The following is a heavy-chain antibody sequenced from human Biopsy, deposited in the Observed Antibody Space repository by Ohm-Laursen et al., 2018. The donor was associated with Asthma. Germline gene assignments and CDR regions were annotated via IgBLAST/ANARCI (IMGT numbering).Heavy chain of an antibody. J-gene: IGHJ4*02. D-gene: IGHD4-17*01. CDR3: ASDFPKDYVRYNFQF. V-gene: IGHV1-24*01. Sequence: SSVKVSCKIFGYSLTDLSMHWVRQAPGQGLEWMGGHDHEEGGTVNARRFQGRVTMTEDTSTDTAYMELSSLSSDDTAVYYCASDFPKDYVRYNFQFWGQGTLVTVSS. CDR1: GYSLTDLS. CDR2: HDHEEGGT.